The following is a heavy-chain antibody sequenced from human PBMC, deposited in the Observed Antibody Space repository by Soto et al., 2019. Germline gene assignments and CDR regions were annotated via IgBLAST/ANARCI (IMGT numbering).Heavy chain of an antibody. Sequence: EVQLVESGGGLVQPGGSLKLSCAASGFTFSGSAMHWVRQASGKGLEWVGRIRSKANSYATAYAASVKGRFTISRDDSKTTAYMQMNSLKTEDMAVYYCTRDCSGGSGYNGSYYYYGMDVWGQGTTVTVSS. CDR1: GFTFSGSA. J-gene: IGHJ6*02. V-gene: IGHV3-73*02. CDR3: TRDCSGGSGYNGSYYYYGMDV. CDR2: IRSKANSYAT. D-gene: IGHD2-15*01.